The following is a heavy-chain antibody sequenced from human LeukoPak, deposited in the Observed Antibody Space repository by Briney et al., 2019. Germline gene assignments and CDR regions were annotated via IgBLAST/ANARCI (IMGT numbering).Heavy chain of an antibody. CDR2: ISGSGGST. D-gene: IGHD2-2*01. Sequence: PGGSLRLSCAASGFTFSSYAMSWVRQAPGKGLEWVSAISGSGGSTYYADSVKGRFTISRDNSKNTLYLQMNSLRAEDTAVYYCAKDAEVNGCSSTSCYLIGCDYWGQGTLVTVSS. CDR3: AKDAEVNGCSSTSCYLIGCDY. J-gene: IGHJ4*02. V-gene: IGHV3-23*01. CDR1: GFTFSSYA.